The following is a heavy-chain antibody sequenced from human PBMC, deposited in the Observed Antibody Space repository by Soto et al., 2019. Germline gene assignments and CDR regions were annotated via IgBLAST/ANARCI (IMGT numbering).Heavy chain of an antibody. J-gene: IGHJ4*02. D-gene: IGHD6-6*01. V-gene: IGHV3-74*01. Sequence: EVQLVESGGGLVQPGGSLRLSCAASGFTFSSYWMHWVRQAPGKGLVWVSRINNDGRNIDYADAVKSRFTISRDNAKNTLYLQMKMLSAEDTAVYYCAKKGTSNSGLVCDSWGQGTLVTVSS. CDR2: INNDGRNI. CDR3: AKKGTSNSGLVCDS. CDR1: GFTFSSYW.